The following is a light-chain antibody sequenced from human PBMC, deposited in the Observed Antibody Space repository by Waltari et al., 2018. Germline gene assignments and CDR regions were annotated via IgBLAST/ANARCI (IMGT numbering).Light chain of an antibody. J-gene: IGLJ2*01. Sequence: SPGLTQPPSVSVSPGQTAIITCSGDELADKYIYWFQQKSGQAPVVVIRRNTGRPSGIPERFSAPDSGTTGTLVISGVQAEDEAEYYCQSADDSGDHVLFGGGTKLTVL. V-gene: IGLV3-25*03. CDR3: QSADDSGDHVL. CDR1: ELADKY. CDR2: RNT.